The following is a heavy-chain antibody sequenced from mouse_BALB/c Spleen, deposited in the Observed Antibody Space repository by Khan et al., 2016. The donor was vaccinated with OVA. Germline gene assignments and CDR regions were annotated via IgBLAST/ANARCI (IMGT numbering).Heavy chain of an antibody. CDR3: DRAFDKGAWGAY. D-gene: IGHD1-3*01. CDR1: GFSISNYG. Sequence: QVQLKESGPGLVAPSQTLSITCTVSGFSISNYGVHWVRQPPGKGLEWLGVIWAGGSTNHNSALMSRLSITTDNSKNQVFLKMNSLQTDDKDRYYGDRAFDKGAWGAYWGKGTLVKVS. CDR2: IWAGGST. J-gene: IGHJ3*01. V-gene: IGHV2-9*02.